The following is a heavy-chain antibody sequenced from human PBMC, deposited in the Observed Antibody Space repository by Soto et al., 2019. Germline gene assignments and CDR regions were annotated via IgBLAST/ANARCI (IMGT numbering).Heavy chain of an antibody. V-gene: IGHV3-30-3*01. Sequence: QVQLVESGGGVVQPGRSLRLSCAASGFTFSSHVMHWVRQAPGKGLEWVALISYGGSNEYYADSVKGRFTISRDNSKNTLYLQMNSLRTEDTAMYYCARDVVSKGSVDDWGQGTLVTVSS. J-gene: IGHJ4*02. D-gene: IGHD2-15*01. CDR2: ISYGGSNE. CDR3: ARDVVSKGSVDD. CDR1: GFTFSSHV.